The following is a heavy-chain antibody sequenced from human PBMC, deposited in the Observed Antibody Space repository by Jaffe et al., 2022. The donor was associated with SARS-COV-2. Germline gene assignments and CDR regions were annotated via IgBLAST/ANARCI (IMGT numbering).Heavy chain of an antibody. CDR3: ARDSSLWYSSSWYPTNYYYYGMDV. Sequence: QVQLQESGPGLVKPSQTLSLTCTVSGGSISSGSYYWSWIRQPAGKGLEWIGRIYTSGSTNYNPSLKSRVTISVDTSKNQFSLKLSSVTAADTAVYYCARDSSLWYSSSWYPTNYYYYGMDVWGQGTTVTVSS. CDR2: IYTSGST. D-gene: IGHD6-13*01. CDR1: GGSISSGSYY. J-gene: IGHJ6*02. V-gene: IGHV4-61*02.